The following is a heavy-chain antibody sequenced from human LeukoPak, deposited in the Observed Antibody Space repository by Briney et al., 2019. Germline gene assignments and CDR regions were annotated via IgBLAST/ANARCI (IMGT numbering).Heavy chain of an antibody. V-gene: IGHV3-33*01. Sequence: PGGSLRLSCAASGFTFSTYGMHWVRQAPGKGLDWVASIWEDGTNINYADSVMGRFTISRDNSKNTLYLQMHSLRADDTAVYYCARVGYNSGWYEYWGQGTSVTVSS. CDR1: GFTFSTYG. D-gene: IGHD6-19*01. CDR3: ARVGYNSGWYEY. J-gene: IGHJ4*02. CDR2: IWEDGTNI.